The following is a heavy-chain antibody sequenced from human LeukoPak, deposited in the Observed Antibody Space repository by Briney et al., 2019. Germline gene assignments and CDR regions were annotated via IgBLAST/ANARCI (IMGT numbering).Heavy chain of an antibody. D-gene: IGHD2-2*01. CDR3: ARDWAVLPAALSSWFDP. J-gene: IGHJ5*02. CDR2: ISAYNGNT. CDR1: GYTFTSYG. V-gene: IGHV1-18*01. Sequence: ASVKVSCKASGYTFTSYGVSGVRQAPGQGLAWMGWISAYNGNTNYAQKLQGRVTITRDTSASTAYMELSSLRSEDTAVYYCARDWAVLPAALSSWFDPWGQGTLVTVSS.